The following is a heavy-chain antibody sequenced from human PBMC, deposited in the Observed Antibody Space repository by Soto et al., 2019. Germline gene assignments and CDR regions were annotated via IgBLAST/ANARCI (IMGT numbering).Heavy chain of an antibody. CDR1: GGTFRSNA. J-gene: IGHJ4*02. D-gene: IGHD1-26*01. CDR2: IIPIFGTA. CDR3: ARADESLGPVYYFDS. V-gene: IGHV1-69*13. Sequence: SVTVSCKASGGTFRSNAIRWVRQAPGQGLEWMGGIIPIFGTANYAQKFQGRVTITADESTSTGYMDLSSLTSEDTAVYYCARADESLGPVYYFDSWGQGTLVTVPS.